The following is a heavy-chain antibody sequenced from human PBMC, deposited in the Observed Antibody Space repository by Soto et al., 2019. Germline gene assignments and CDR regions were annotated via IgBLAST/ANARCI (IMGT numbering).Heavy chain of an antibody. Sequence: SETLSLTRPVSGVSITSYYSNWIRQPPGKGLEWIGYIYYSGSTNYNPSLKSRVTISVDTSKNQFSLKLSSVTAADTAVYYCARDLDYDGSVSDAFDIWGQGTMVTVSS. CDR2: IYYSGST. V-gene: IGHV4-59*01. D-gene: IGHD3-22*01. J-gene: IGHJ3*02. CDR3: ARDLDYDGSVSDAFDI. CDR1: GVSITSYY.